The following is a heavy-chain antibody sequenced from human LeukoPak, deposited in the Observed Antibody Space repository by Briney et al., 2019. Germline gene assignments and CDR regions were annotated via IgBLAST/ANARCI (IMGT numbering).Heavy chain of an antibody. J-gene: IGHJ6*03. V-gene: IGHV4-39*01. Sequence: SETLSLTCTVSGGSISSSSYYWGWIRQPPGKGLEWIGSIYYSGSTYYNPSLKSRVTISVDTSKNQFSLKLSSVTAADTAVYYCARAGPAALTLIYYYYMDVWGKGTTVTVSS. CDR2: IYYSGST. CDR3: ARAGPAALTLIYYYYMDV. D-gene: IGHD2-2*01. CDR1: GGSISSSSYY.